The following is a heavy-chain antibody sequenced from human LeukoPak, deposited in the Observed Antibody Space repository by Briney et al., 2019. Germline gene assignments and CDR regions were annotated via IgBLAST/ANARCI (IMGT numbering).Heavy chain of an antibody. D-gene: IGHD3-9*01. CDR2: INHSGST. V-gene: IGHV4-4*02. J-gene: IGHJ4*02. Sequence: SETLSLTCAVSGGSISSSNWWSWVRQPPGKGLEWIGEINHSGSTNYNPSLKSRVTISVDTSKNQFSLKLSSVTAADTAVYYCARHLRYFDWFPDYFDYWGQGTLVTVSS. CDR1: GGSISSSNW. CDR3: ARHLRYFDWFPDYFDY.